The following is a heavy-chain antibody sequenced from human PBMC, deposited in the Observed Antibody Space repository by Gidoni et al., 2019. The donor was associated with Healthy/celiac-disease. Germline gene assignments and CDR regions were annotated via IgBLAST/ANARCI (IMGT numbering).Heavy chain of an antibody. CDR1: GFTFSSYG. J-gene: IGHJ4*02. D-gene: IGHD5-12*01. CDR3: AKDRFRGGPDGYNYFDY. V-gene: IGHV3-30*18. Sequence: QVQLVESGGGVVQPGRSLRLSCAASGFTFSSYGMHWVRQAPGKGLGWVAVISYDGSNKYYADSVKGRFTISRDNSKNTLYLQMNSLRAEDTAVYYCAKDRFRGGPDGYNYFDYWGQGTLVTVSS. CDR2: ISYDGSNK.